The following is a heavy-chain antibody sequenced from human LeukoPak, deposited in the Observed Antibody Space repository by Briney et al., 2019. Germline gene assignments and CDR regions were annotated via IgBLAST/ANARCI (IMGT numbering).Heavy chain of an antibody. Sequence: PGGSLRLSCAASGFTFSDYYMSWIRQAPGKGLEWVSYISSSGSNIYYADSVKGRFTISRDNAKNSLYLQMNSLRAEDTAVYYCARCRSYYYYYYMDVWGKGTTVTVSS. V-gene: IGHV3-11*01. CDR1: GFTFSDYY. CDR2: ISSSGSNI. CDR3: ARCRSYYYYYYMDV. J-gene: IGHJ6*03. D-gene: IGHD5/OR15-5a*01.